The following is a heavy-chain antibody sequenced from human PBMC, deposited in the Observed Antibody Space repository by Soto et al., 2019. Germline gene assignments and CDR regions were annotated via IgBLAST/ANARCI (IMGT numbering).Heavy chain of an antibody. Sequence: QVQLQQWGAGLLKPSETLSLTCAVYGGSFSGYYWSWIRQPPGKGLEWIGEINHSGSTNYNPSLKSRDTISVDTSKNQFSLKLSSVTAADTAVYYCARGPRHYDYVWGSYRPPGMDVWGQGTTVTVSS. CDR2: INHSGST. CDR3: ARGPRHYDYVWGSYRPPGMDV. V-gene: IGHV4-34*01. CDR1: GGSFSGYY. J-gene: IGHJ6*02. D-gene: IGHD3-16*02.